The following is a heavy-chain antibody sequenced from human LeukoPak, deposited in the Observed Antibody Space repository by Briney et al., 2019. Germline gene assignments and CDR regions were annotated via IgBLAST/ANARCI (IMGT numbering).Heavy chain of an antibody. CDR3: ARGSAAAGKGYFDY. J-gene: IGHJ4*02. V-gene: IGHV1-46*01. D-gene: IGHD6-13*01. Sequence: ASVKVSCKASGYTFTSNYIHWVRQAPGQGLEWMGIINPSGGSTSYAQKFQGRVTMTRDTSTSTAYMELSSLRSEDTAVHYCARGSAAAGKGYFDYWGQGTLVTVSS. CDR1: GYTFTSNY. CDR2: INPSGGST.